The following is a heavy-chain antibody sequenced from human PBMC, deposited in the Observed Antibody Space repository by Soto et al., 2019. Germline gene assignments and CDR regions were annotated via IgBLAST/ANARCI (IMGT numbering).Heavy chain of an antibody. CDR3: ARETDFYYYGMDV. V-gene: IGHV3-11*01. CDR1: GFTFRDYY. J-gene: IGHJ6*02. CDR2: ISSTGSTI. D-gene: IGHD1-1*01. Sequence: GGSLRLSCAASGFTFRDYYMSWFRQAPGKGLEWVSYISSTGSTIYYADSVKGRFTISRDNAKNSLYLQMNSLRVEDTAVYYCARETDFYYYGMDVWGRGTTVTVSS.